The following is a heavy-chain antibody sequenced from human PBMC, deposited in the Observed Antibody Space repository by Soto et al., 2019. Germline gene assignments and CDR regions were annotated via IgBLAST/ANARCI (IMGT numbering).Heavy chain of an antibody. V-gene: IGHV3-72*01. CDR3: TRISLVGATGGRYFDY. CDR2: IKNKANSYTT. D-gene: IGHD1-26*01. Sequence: VQLVESGGGLVQPGGSLRLSCAASGFIFSDHYMDWDRQAPGKGLEWVGRIKNKANSYTTEYAASVKGRFTISRDDSKNSLYLQMNSLKTEDTAVYYCTRISLVGATGGRYFDYWGQGTLLTVSS. CDR1: GFIFSDHY. J-gene: IGHJ4*02.